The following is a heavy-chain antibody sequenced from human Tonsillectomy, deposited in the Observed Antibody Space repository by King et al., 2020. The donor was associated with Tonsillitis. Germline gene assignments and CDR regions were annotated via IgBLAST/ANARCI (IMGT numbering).Heavy chain of an antibody. D-gene: IGHD3-22*01. CDR2: IYYSGST. CDR1: GGSINSYY. J-gene: IGHJ3*02. CDR3: ARVSSDFYDSSGYHGFDI. V-gene: IGHV4-59*01. Sequence: QLQESGPGLVKPSETLSLTCTVSGGSINSYYWSWIRQPPGKGLEWIGYIYYSGSTNYNPSLKSRVTISVDTSKNQFSLRLSSVTAADTAVYYCARVSSDFYDSSGYHGFDIGGQGTMVTVSS.